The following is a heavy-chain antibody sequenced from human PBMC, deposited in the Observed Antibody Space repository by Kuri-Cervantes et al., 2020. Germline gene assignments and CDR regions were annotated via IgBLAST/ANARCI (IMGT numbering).Heavy chain of an antibody. V-gene: IGHV1-8*01. CDR3: ARVHSGYDDGIDY. CDR1: GYTFTSYD. CDR2: MNPNSGNT. D-gene: IGHD5-12*01. J-gene: IGHJ4*02. Sequence: ASVLMSCKASGYTFTSYDIDWVRQATGQGLEWMGWMNPNSGNTGYAQKFQGRVTMTRNTSISTAYMELSSLRSEDTAVYYCARVHSGYDDGIDYWGQGTLVTVSS.